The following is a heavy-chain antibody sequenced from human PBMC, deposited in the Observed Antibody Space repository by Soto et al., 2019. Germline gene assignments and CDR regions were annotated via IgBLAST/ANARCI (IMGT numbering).Heavy chain of an antibody. CDR2: ISGSGGST. D-gene: IGHD2-2*01. V-gene: IGHV3-23*01. J-gene: IGHJ3*02. Sequence: EVQLLESGGGFVQPGGSLRLSCAASGFTFSSYAMSWVRQAPGKGLEWGSAISGSGGSTYYADSVKGRFTISRDNSKNTLYMQMNSLRAEDTAVYYCAKDLVVVPSARDAGAFDIWGQGTMVTVSS. CDR1: GFTFSSYA. CDR3: AKDLVVVPSARDAGAFDI.